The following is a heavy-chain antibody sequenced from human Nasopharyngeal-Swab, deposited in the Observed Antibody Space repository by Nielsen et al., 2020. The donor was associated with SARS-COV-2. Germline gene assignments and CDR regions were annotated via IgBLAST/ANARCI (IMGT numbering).Heavy chain of an antibody. Sequence: GESLKISCAASGFTFSRYWMHWVRQAPGKGPVWVSRINEDGRIRHYADFVKGRFTISRDNAKNTLSLQMNSLRADDTAVYYCVRDLAGEYGYWGQGALVT. V-gene: IGHV3-74*01. CDR3: VRDLAGEYGY. D-gene: IGHD4-17*01. CDR1: GFTFSRYW. J-gene: IGHJ4*02. CDR2: INEDGRIR.